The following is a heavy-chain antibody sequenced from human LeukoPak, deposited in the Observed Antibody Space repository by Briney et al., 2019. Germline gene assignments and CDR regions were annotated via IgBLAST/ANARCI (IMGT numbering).Heavy chain of an antibody. D-gene: IGHD2-2*01. V-gene: IGHV4-59*01. Sequence: SETLSLTCTVSGGSISSYYWSWLRQPPGKGLESIGYIYYSGSTNYNPSPKSRVTISVDMSKNQFSLKLSSVTAADTAVYYCARTLGYCSSTSCYPWFDPWGQGTLVTVSS. CDR2: IYYSGST. CDR1: GGSISSYY. CDR3: ARTLGYCSSTSCYPWFDP. J-gene: IGHJ5*02.